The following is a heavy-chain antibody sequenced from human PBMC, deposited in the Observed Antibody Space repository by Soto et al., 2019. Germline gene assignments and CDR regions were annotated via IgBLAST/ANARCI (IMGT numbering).Heavy chain of an antibody. Sequence: GSLRLSCAASVFTCSSYAMHWVRQAPGKGLAWVAVISYDGSNKYYADSVKGRFTISRDNSKNTLYLQMNSLRAEDTAVYYCARALGRGYSYGYYYYYGMDVWGQGTTVTVSS. V-gene: IGHV3-30-3*01. CDR2: ISYDGSNK. D-gene: IGHD5-18*01. CDR1: VFTCSSYA. J-gene: IGHJ6*02. CDR3: ARALGRGYSYGYYYYYGMDV.